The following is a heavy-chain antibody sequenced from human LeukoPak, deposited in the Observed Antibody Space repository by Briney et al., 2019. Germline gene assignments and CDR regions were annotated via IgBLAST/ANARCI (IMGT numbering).Heavy chain of an antibody. D-gene: IGHD3-10*01. CDR2: ISDSGST. J-gene: IGHJ4*02. V-gene: IGHV4-59*08. CDR3: ARFGSDTYGYKYYFDY. CDR1: GGSISSYY. Sequence: SETLSLTCTVSGGSISSYYWSWIRQPPGKGVEWRGYISDSGSTNYNPSLKSRVTLSADTSKNQFSLKLSSVTAADTAVYYCARFGSDTYGYKYYFDYWGQGTLITVSS.